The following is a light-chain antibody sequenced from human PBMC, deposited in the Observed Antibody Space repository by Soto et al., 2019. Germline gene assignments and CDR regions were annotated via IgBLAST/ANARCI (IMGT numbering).Light chain of an antibody. CDR3: QQSYSTPQNT. Sequence: DIQMTQSPSSLSASVGDRVTITCRVSQSIRYYLNWYQQKPGKAPKLLIYAASSLQSGVPSRSSGSGSGTDFTLTISSLQPEDFATYYCQQSYSTPQNTFGQGTKLEIK. CDR2: AAS. V-gene: IGKV1-39*01. CDR1: QSIRYY. J-gene: IGKJ2*01.